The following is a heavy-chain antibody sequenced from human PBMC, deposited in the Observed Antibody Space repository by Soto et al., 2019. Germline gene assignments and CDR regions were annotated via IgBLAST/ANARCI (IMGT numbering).Heavy chain of an antibody. V-gene: IGHV4-59*01. CDR2: LSSRGST. Sequence: SETLSLTCSVSGDSIGSYYWTWIRQPPGKRLEWIGSLSSRGSTNYSPSLKSRATISVDTSKNQFSLKLISVTTADTAVYYCATVEASARNLAPYYLDSWGQGILVTVSS. CDR1: GDSIGSYY. J-gene: IGHJ4*02. CDR3: ATVEASARNLAPYYLDS. D-gene: IGHD2-2*01.